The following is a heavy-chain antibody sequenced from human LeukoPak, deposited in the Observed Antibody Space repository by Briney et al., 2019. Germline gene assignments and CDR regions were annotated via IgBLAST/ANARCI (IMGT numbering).Heavy chain of an antibody. CDR2: ISYNSDTI. V-gene: IGHV3-9*01. D-gene: IGHD2-21*02. Sequence: GRXXXXXXAAXGXXFXDYAMHWVRQAPGKGLEWVSGISYNSDTIAYVDSVKGRFTISRDNAKNSLYLQMNSLRAEDTALYYCAKDYCGGDCYSGWYFDLWGRGTLVTVSS. CDR1: GXXFXDYA. J-gene: IGHJ2*01. CDR3: AKDYCGGDCYSGWYFDL.